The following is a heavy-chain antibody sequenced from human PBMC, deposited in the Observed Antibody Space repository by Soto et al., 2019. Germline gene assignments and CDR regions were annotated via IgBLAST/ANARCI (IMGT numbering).Heavy chain of an antibody. CDR1: GFTFSSYA. CDR2: ISYDGSNK. CDR3: ARLCIMITFGGVIVIPSDGEDFDY. V-gene: IGHV3-30-3*01. D-gene: IGHD3-16*02. J-gene: IGHJ4*02. Sequence: QVQLVESGGGVVQPGRSLRLSCAASGFTFSSYAMHWVRQAPGKGLEWVAVISYDGSNKYYADSVKGRFTISRDNSKNTLYLQMNSLRAEDTAVYYCARLCIMITFGGVIVIPSDGEDFDYWGQGTLVTVSS.